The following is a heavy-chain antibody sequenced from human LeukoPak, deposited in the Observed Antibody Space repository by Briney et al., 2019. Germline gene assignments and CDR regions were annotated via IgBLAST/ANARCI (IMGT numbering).Heavy chain of an antibody. V-gene: IGHV4-61*02. Sequence: SETLSLTCTVSGGSISSGSYYWSWIRQPPGKGLEWIGRIYTSGSTNYNPSLKSRVTISVDTSKNQFSLKLSSVTAADTAVYYCARGIGYCSSTSCYEAAAWFDPWGQGTLVTVSS. CDR3: ARGIGYCSSTSCYEAAAWFDP. CDR2: IYTSGST. J-gene: IGHJ5*02. D-gene: IGHD2-2*01. CDR1: GGSISSGSYY.